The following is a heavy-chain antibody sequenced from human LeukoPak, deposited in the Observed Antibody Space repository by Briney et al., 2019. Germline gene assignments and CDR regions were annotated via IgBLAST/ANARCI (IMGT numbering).Heavy chain of an antibody. Sequence: PGGSLRLSCAASGLTFSSHWMHWVRQAPGKGLVWVSRITNDGSSTTYADSVKGRFTISRDNAKNMLYLQVNSLRAEDTAVYYCARGHSTVSDYGMGVWGQGTTVTVSS. CDR2: ITNDGSST. D-gene: IGHD4-17*01. CDR3: ARGHSTVSDYGMGV. J-gene: IGHJ6*02. CDR1: GLTFSSHW. V-gene: IGHV3-74*01.